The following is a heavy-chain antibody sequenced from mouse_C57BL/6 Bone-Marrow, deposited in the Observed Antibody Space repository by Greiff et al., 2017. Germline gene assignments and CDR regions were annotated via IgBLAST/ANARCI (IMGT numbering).Heavy chain of an antibody. J-gene: IGHJ4*01. D-gene: IGHD2-3*01. CDR3: ATVYDGYYVGYYAMDY. CDR2: IWRGGST. V-gene: IGHV2-5*01. CDR1: GFSLTSYG. Sequence: VQLQQSGPGLVQPSQSLSITCTVSGFSLTSYGVHWVRQSPGKGLEWLGVIWRGGSTDYNAAFKSRLSITKDNSKSQVFFKMNSLQADDTAIYYCATVYDGYYVGYYAMDYWGQGTSVTVSS.